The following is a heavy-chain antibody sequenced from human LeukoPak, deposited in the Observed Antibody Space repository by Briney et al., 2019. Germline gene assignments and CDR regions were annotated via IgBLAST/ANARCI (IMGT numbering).Heavy chain of an antibody. V-gene: IGHV3-15*01. CDR1: GFTFSNAW. CDR3: TTDGLDYDSSGYLEAFDI. Sequence: PGGSLRLSCAASGFTFSNAWMSWVRQAPGKGLEWVGRIKSKTDGGTTDYAAPVKGRFTISRDDSKNTMYLQMNSLKTEDTAVYYCTTDGLDYDSSGYLEAFDIWGQGTMVTVSS. J-gene: IGHJ3*02. D-gene: IGHD3-22*01. CDR2: IKSKTDGGTT.